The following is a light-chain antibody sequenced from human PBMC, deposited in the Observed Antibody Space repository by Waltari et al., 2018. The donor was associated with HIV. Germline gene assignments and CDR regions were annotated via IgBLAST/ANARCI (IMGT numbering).Light chain of an antibody. V-gene: IGKV3-11*01. CDR1: QSVNYY. CDR3: QHRYNWPRT. J-gene: IGKJ1*01. CDR2: EAS. Sequence: EIVLTQSPATLSLSPGERATLSCRASQSVNYYLVWYQQKPGQAPRLLIYEASERATGIPARFSGSGSGTDFTLTISSLEPEDFAVYYCQHRYNWPRTFGQGTKVEIK.